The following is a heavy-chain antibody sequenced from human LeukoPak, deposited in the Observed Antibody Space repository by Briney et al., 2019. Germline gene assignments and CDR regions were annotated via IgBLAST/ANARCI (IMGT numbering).Heavy chain of an antibody. CDR1: GDSVSSNSAS. J-gene: IGHJ5*02. CDR2: TYYRFKWNT. Sequence: SQTLSLTCAISGDSVSSNSASWNWIRQSPSRGLEWLGRTYYRFKWNTDYAVSMKGRITINPDTSKNQFSLYLNSVTPEDTAVYYCARDPDSSYEWGPFDPWGQGTLVTVSS. CDR3: ARDPDSSYEWGPFDP. D-gene: IGHD1-26*01. V-gene: IGHV6-1*01.